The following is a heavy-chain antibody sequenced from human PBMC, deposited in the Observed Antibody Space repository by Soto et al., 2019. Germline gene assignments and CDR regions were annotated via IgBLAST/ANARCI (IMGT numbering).Heavy chain of an antibody. J-gene: IGHJ5*02. V-gene: IGHV6-1*01. CDR2: TYYRSKWYN. Sequence: TLSLTCAISGDSVSSNSAAWNWIRQSPSRGLEWLGRTYYRSKWYNDYAVSVKSRITINPDTSKNQFSLQLNSVTPEDTAVYYCARGYYDFWSGKKRGYNWFDPWGQGTLVTVSS. D-gene: IGHD3-3*01. CDR3: ARGYYDFWSGKKRGYNWFDP. CDR1: GDSVSSNSAA.